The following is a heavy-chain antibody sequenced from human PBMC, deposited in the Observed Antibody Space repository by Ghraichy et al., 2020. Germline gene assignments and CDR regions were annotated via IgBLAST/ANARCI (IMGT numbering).Heavy chain of an antibody. Sequence: GGSLRLSCAASGFTFSDYYMSWIRQAPEKGLEWVSYISSSGRTIYYADSVKGRFTISRDNAKNSLYLQMNGLRAEDTAVYFCARVLTGLSSSADYWGQGTLVTVSS. V-gene: IGHV3-11*04. CDR2: ISSSGRTI. CDR3: ARVLTGLSSSADY. J-gene: IGHJ4*02. D-gene: IGHD7-27*01. CDR1: GFTFSDYY.